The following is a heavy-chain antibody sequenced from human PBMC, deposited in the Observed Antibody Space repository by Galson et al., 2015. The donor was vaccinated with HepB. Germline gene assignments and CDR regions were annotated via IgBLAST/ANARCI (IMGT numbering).Heavy chain of an antibody. J-gene: IGHJ6*02. D-gene: IGHD3-22*01. CDR2: ISSSSSYI. V-gene: IGHV3-21*01. CDR3: ASQNHYDSSGYAPMDYYYYYGMDV. CDR1: GFTLSSYS. Sequence: SLRLSCAASGFTLSSYSMNWVRQAPGKGLEWVSSISSSSSYIYYADSVKGRFTISRDNAKNSLYLQMNSLRAEDTAVYYCASQNHYDSSGYAPMDYYYYYGMDVWGQGTTVTVSS.